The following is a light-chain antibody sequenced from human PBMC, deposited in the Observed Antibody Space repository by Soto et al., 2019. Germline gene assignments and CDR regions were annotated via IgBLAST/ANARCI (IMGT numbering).Light chain of an antibody. CDR1: QSVSSNY. Sequence: EIVLTQAPGTLSLSPGEMATLSCRAGQSVSSNYLDWYQQRPGQAPRLVIYGASTRATGIPERFSGSGSGTDFTLTISRLEPEDVAVYYCQQYGRSPFTFGLGTKVDIK. V-gene: IGKV3-20*01. CDR2: GAS. J-gene: IGKJ3*01. CDR3: QQYGRSPFT.